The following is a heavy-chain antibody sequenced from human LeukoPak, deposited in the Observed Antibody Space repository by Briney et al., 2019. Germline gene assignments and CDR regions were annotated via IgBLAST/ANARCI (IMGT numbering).Heavy chain of an antibody. CDR3: ARAGSGYEDGFDY. D-gene: IGHD5-12*01. J-gene: IGHJ4*02. CDR1: GFTFSGYT. V-gene: IGHV3-21*01. Sequence: GSLRLSCAASGFTFSGYTINWVRQAPGKGLEWVSSISSSSSYIYYADSMKGRFTISRHNAKNSLYLKMNSLRAEDTAVYYCARAGSGYEDGFDYWGQGTLVTVSS. CDR2: ISSSSSYI.